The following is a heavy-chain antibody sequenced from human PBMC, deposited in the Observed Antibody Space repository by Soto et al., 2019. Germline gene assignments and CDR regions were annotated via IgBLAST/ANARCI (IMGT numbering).Heavy chain of an antibody. Sequence: KPSESLSLTCAVYGGSFSGYYWSWIRQPPGKGLEWIGEINHSGSTNYNPSLKSRVTISVDTSKNQFSLKLSSVTAADTAVYYCARGQTTGIVVVIYYYYYGMDVWGQGTTVTVSS. CDR3: ARGQTTGIVVVIYYYYYGMDV. CDR1: GGSFSGYY. V-gene: IGHV4-34*01. D-gene: IGHD3-22*01. J-gene: IGHJ6*02. CDR2: INHSGST.